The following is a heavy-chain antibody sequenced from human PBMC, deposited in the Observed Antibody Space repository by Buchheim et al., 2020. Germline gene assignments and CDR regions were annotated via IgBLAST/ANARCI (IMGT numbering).Heavy chain of an antibody. V-gene: IGHV3-7*01. CDR2: IKQDGSEK. Sequence: EVQLVESGGGLVQPGGSLRLSCAASKFTFSNYWMSWVRQAPGKGLEWVANIKQDGSEKYYVDSVKGRFTISRDNAKNSLYLQMNSLRAEDTAVYYCARVGYDYVWGSYRPANRGYFDYWGQGTL. J-gene: IGHJ4*02. D-gene: IGHD3-16*02. CDR1: KFTFSNYW. CDR3: ARVGYDYVWGSYRPANRGYFDY.